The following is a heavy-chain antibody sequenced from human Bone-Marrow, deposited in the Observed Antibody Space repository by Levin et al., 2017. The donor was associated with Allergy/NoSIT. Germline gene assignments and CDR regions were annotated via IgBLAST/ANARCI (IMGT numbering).Heavy chain of an antibody. D-gene: IGHD6-19*01. J-gene: IGHJ4*02. CDR2: ISGSGGST. Sequence: GGSLRLSCAASGFTFSSYAMSWVRHAPGKGLEWVSAISGSGGSTYYADSVKGRFTISRDNSKNTLYLHMNSLRAEDTAVYYCAKGDGPVSGWYWSFDYWGQGTLVTVSS. CDR1: GFTFSSYA. CDR3: AKGDGPVSGWYWSFDY. V-gene: IGHV3-23*01.